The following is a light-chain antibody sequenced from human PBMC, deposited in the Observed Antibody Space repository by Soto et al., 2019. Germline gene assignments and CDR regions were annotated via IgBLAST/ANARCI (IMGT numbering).Light chain of an antibody. Sequence: SSELTQPPSVSVAPGQTARISCGGNNIGSKSVHWYQQKPGQAPVVVVYDDSDRPAGIPERFSGSNSGNTATLTISRVEAGDEADYYCQVRDSSSDHVVFGGGTKLTVL. CDR1: NIGSKS. CDR2: DDS. V-gene: IGLV3-21*02. J-gene: IGLJ2*01. CDR3: QVRDSSSDHVV.